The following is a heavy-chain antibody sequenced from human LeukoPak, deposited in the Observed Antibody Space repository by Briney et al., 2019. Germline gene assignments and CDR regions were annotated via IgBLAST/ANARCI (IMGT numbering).Heavy chain of an antibody. D-gene: IGHD2-2*01. CDR2: ISGSGGSA. Sequence: GGSPRLSCAASGFTFMMYGMTWVRQAPGKGLEWVSGISGSGGSANYADSVKGRFTISRDNSKNTVYLQMSSLRAEDTALYYCARRSCSTTTCYSWPAQYYYMDVWGKGTSVTVSS. J-gene: IGHJ6*03. V-gene: IGHV3-23*01. CDR1: GFTFMMYG. CDR3: ARRSCSTTTCYSWPAQYYYMDV.